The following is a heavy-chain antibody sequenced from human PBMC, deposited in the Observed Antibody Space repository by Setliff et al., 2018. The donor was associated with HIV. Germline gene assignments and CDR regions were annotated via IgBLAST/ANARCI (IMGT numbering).Heavy chain of an antibody. CDR2: ISGSSSPI. CDR1: GLTFSNHS. Sequence: PGGSLRLSCAASGLTFSNHSMNWVRQAPGKGLECVSYISGSSSPIYYADSVKGRFTISRENDKNSLYLQMNIQTAGDTAVYYCVSETGASRGGFGYWGQGTLVTV. J-gene: IGHJ4*02. D-gene: IGHD6-19*01. V-gene: IGHV3-48*04. CDR3: VSETGASRGGFGY.